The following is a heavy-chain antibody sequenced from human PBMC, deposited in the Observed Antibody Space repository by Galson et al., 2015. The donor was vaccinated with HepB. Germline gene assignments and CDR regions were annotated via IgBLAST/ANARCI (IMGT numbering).Heavy chain of an antibody. CDR1: GFTFSSYG. CDR2: ISYDGSNK. J-gene: IGHJ3*02. V-gene: IGHV3-30*18. D-gene: IGHD1-26*01. Sequence: SLRLSCAASGFTFSSYGMHWVRQAPGKGLEWVAVISYDGSNKYYADSVKGRFTISRDNSKNTLYLQMNSLRAEDTAVYYCAKLEGGSYYDLRPDAFDIWGQGTMVTVSS. CDR3: AKLEGGSYYDLRPDAFDI.